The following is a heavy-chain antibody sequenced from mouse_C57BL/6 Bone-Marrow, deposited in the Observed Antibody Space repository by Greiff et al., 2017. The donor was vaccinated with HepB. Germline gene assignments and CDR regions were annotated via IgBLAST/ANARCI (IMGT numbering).Heavy chain of an antibody. V-gene: IGHV1-26*01. CDR2: INPNNGGT. Sequence: EVQLQQSGPELVKPGASVKISCKASGYTFTDYYMNWVKQSHGKSLEWIGDINPNNGGTSYNQKFKGKATLTVDKSSSTAYMELRSLTSEDSAVYYCAGDIYYDPAWFAYWGQGTLVTVSA. J-gene: IGHJ3*01. D-gene: IGHD2-4*01. CDR3: AGDIYYDPAWFAY. CDR1: GYTFTDYY.